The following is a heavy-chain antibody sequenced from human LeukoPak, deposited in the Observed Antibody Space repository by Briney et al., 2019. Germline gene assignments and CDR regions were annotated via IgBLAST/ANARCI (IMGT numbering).Heavy chain of an antibody. Sequence: ASVKVSCKASGYTFTSYGISWVRQAPGQGLEWMGWISAYNGNTNYAQKLQGRVTMTTDTSTSTAYMELRSLRSDDTAVYYCARVEYCSGGSCYPIDYWGQGTLVTVSS. D-gene: IGHD2-15*01. J-gene: IGHJ4*02. V-gene: IGHV1-18*01. CDR2: ISAYNGNT. CDR3: ARVEYCSGGSCYPIDY. CDR1: GYTFTSYG.